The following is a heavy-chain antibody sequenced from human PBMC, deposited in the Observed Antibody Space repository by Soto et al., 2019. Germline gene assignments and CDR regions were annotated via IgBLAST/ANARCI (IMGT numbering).Heavy chain of an antibody. V-gene: IGHV1-69*01. J-gene: IGHJ4*02. Sequence: QVQLVQSGAEVKKPGSSVKVSCKASGGTFSSYAISWVRQAPGQGLEWMGGIIPIFGTANYAQKFQGRVTITADESTSTAYMERSSLRSEDTAVYYCARARALWFGEFHMYYFDYWGQGTLVTVSS. D-gene: IGHD3-10*01. CDR2: IIPIFGTA. CDR1: GGTFSSYA. CDR3: ARARALWFGEFHMYYFDY.